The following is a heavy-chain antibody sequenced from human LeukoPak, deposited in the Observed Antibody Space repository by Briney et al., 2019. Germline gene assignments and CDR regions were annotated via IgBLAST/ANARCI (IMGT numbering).Heavy chain of an antibody. J-gene: IGHJ3*02. D-gene: IGHD3-22*01. CDR2: IYYSGST. CDR1: GGSISSSSYY. V-gene: IGHV4-39*07. CDR3: ARDHYDSSGYYTLRAFDI. Sequence: PSETLSLTCTVSGGSISSSSYYWGWIRQPPGKGLEWIGSIYYSGSTYYNPSLKSRVTISVDTSKNQFSLKLSSVTAADTAVYYCARDHYDSSGYYTLRAFDIWGQGTMATVSS.